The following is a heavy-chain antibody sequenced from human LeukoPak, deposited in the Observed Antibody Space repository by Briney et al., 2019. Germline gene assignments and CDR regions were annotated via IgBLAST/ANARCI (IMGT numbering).Heavy chain of an antibody. CDR3: TGGDYGDYGGLGVY. D-gene: IGHD4-17*01. CDR2: ISGNSGYT. J-gene: IGHJ4*02. CDR1: GFRFSDIY. Sequence: GGSLRLSWAASGFRFSDIYMSWVRQAPGKGLEWISYISGNSGYTKYADSVKGRFTISRDNSKNTLYLQMNSLRAEDTAVYYCTGGDYGDYGGLGVYWGQGTLVTVSS. V-gene: IGHV3-11*06.